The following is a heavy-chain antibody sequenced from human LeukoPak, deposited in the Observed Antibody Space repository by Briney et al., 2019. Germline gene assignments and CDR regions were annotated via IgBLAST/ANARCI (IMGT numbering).Heavy chain of an antibody. D-gene: IGHD3-22*01. CDR2: ISGSGGST. Sequence: GGSLRLSCAASGFTVSSNALSWVRQAPGKGLEWVSAISGSGGSTYYADSVKGRFTISRDNSKNTLYLQMNSLRAEDTAVYYCAKDYDSSGYYPTSFDYWGQGTLVTVSS. CDR1: GFTVSSNA. CDR3: AKDYDSSGYYPTSFDY. J-gene: IGHJ4*02. V-gene: IGHV3-23*01.